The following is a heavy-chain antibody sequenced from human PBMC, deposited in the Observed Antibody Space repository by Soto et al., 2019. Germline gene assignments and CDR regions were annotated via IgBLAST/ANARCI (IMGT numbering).Heavy chain of an antibody. J-gene: IGHJ4*02. V-gene: IGHV3-30-3*01. CDR2: ISYDGSNK. D-gene: IGHD4-17*01. CDR1: GFTFSSYA. Sequence: PVGSLRLSCAASGFTFSSYAMHWVRQAPGKGLEWVAVISYDGSNKYYADSVKGRFTISRDNSKNTLYLQMNSLRAEDTAVYYCARDLFGDYAELGYYFDYWGQGTLVTVSS. CDR3: ARDLFGDYAELGYYFDY.